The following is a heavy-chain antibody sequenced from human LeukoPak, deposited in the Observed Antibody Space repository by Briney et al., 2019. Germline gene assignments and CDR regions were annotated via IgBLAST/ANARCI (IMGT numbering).Heavy chain of an antibody. CDR2: ISWNSGSI. CDR3: AKDDQFGYYYDSSGLFDY. CDR1: GFTFDDYA. Sequence: SRSLRLYCAASGFTFDDYAMHWVRQAPGKGLEWVSGISWNSGSIGYADSVKGRFTISRDNAKNSLYLQMNSLRAEDTALYYCAKDDQFGYYYDSSGLFDYWGQGTLVTVSS. J-gene: IGHJ4*02. V-gene: IGHV3-9*01. D-gene: IGHD3-22*01.